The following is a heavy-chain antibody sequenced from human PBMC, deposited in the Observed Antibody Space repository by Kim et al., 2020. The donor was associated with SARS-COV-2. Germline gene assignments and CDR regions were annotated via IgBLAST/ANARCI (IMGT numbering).Heavy chain of an antibody. CDR3: ARGGPAHELDP. CDR2: VDTKNGDT. Sequence: ASVKVSCKASGYTFTDFYIHWVRQAPGQGLEWMGRVDTKNGDTRYVRKYQGRVSMTRDTSTTTAYLELNSLTSDDTAVYYCARGGPAHELDPWGQGTLVT. CDR1: GYTFTDFY. V-gene: IGHV1-2*02. J-gene: IGHJ5*02.